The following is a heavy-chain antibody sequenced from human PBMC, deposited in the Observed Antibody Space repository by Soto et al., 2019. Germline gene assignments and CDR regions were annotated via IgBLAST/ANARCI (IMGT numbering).Heavy chain of an antibody. CDR2: ISYDGSKK. V-gene: IGHV3-30-3*02. CDR1: GFTFSSYA. J-gene: IGHJ6*02. Sequence: QVQLVESGGVVVQPGRSLRLSCAASGFTFSSYAMHWVRQAPGKGLEWVALISYDGSKKYHADPVKGRFTISRDNSKNTXXLQMDCLRAEDTALYYCAKMVYDATRTGDYYGMAVWGQGTPVTVSS. D-gene: IGHD5-12*01. CDR3: AKMVYDATRTGDYYGMAV.